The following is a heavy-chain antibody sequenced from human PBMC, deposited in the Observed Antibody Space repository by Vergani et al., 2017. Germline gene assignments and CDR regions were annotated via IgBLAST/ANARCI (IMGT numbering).Heavy chain of an antibody. CDR3: ARDMRWELLFTDDFDY. CDR2: ISYDGSNK. J-gene: IGHJ4*02. CDR1: GFTFSSYA. Sequence: QVQLVESGGGVVQPGRSLRLSCAASGFTFSSYAMHWVRQAPGKGLEWVAVISYDGSNKYYADSMKGRFTISRDNSKNTLYLQMNSLRAEDTAVYYCARDMRWELLFTDDFDYWGQGTLVTVSS. V-gene: IGHV3-30*01. D-gene: IGHD1-26*01.